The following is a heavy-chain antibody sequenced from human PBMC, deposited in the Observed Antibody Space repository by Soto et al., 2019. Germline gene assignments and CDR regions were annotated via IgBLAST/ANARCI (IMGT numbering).Heavy chain of an antibody. V-gene: IGHV4-59*12. CDR1: GGSISIYY. CDR2: IYYSGST. D-gene: IGHD3-22*01. Sequence: PSETLSLTCTVSGGSISIYYWSWIRQPPGKGLEWIGYIYYSGSTNYNPSLKSRVTISVDTSKNQFSLKLSSVTAADTAEYFCVRYYYVTSGYPNWFDSWGPGPLVTVSS. CDR3: VRYYYVTSGYPNWFDS. J-gene: IGHJ5*01.